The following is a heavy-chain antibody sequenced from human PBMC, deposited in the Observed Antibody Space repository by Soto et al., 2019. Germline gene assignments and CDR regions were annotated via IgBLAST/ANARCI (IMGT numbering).Heavy chain of an antibody. CDR3: AKDMVRGVDYYYGMDV. CDR1: GFTFDYYA. D-gene: IGHD3-10*01. J-gene: IGHJ6*02. Sequence: GGSLRLSCAASGFTFDYYAMHWVRQAPGRGLEWVSGISWNSGSIGYADSVKGRFTISRDNAKNSLYLQMNSLRAEDTALYYCAKDMVRGVDYYYGMDVWGQGTTVTVSS. V-gene: IGHV3-9*01. CDR2: ISWNSGSI.